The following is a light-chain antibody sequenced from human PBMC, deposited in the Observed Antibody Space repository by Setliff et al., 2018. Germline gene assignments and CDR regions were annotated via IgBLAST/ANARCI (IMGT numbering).Light chain of an antibody. CDR1: SSDVGYYNY. CDR2: EVS. CDR3: SSYTSSSTRV. V-gene: IGLV2-14*01. J-gene: IGLJ1*01. Sequence: QSVLTQPASVSGSPGKSITISCTGTSSDVGYYNYVSWYQQHPGKAPKLMIYEVSNRPSWVSNRFSGSKSGNTASLTISGLQAEDEADYYCSSYTSSSTRVFGTGTKVTVL.